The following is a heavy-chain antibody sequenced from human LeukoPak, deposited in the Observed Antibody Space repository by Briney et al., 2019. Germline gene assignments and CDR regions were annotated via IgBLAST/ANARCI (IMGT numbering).Heavy chain of an antibody. CDR1: GYTFTGYY. J-gene: IGHJ4*02. CDR2: INPNSGGT. D-gene: IGHD1-26*01. Sequence: ASVKVSCKASGYTFTGYYMHWVRQAPGQGLEWMGWINPNSGGTNYAQKFQGRVTMTRDTSISTAYMELSRLRSDDTAVYYCARTAVVGTTGDFDYWGQGTLVTVSS. V-gene: IGHV1-2*02. CDR3: ARTAVVGTTGDFDY.